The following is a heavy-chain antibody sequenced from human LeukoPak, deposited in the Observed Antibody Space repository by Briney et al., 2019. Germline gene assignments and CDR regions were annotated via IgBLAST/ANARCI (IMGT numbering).Heavy chain of an antibody. CDR1: GFTFSSYW. J-gene: IGHJ4*02. V-gene: IGHV3-15*01. CDR2: IKSKTDGGTT. Sequence: PGGSLRLSCAASGFTFSSYWMSWVRQAPGKGLEWVGRIKSKTDGGTTDYAAPVKGRFTISRDDSKNTLYLQMNSLKTEDTAVYYCTTDRPQYYYDSSGYYPFDYWGQGTLVTVSS. CDR3: TTDRPQYYYDSSGYYPFDY. D-gene: IGHD3-22*01.